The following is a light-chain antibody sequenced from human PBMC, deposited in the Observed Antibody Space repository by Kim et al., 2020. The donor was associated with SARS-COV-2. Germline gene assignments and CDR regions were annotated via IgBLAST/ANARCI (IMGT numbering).Light chain of an antibody. CDR3: QQYNSYPWT. CDR2: KAS. V-gene: IGKV1-5*03. Sequence: ASVGDRVTITCRASQSISSWLAWYQQKPGKAPKLLIYKASSLESGVPSSFSGSGSGTEFTLTISRLQPDDFATYYCQQYNSYPWTFGQGTKVDIK. CDR1: QSISSW. J-gene: IGKJ1*01.